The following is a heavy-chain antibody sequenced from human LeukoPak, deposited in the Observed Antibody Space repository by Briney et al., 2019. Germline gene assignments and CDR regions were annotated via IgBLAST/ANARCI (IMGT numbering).Heavy chain of an antibody. CDR1: GGSISSSSYY. CDR3: ARVICGGGSCRFDY. Sequence: SETLSLTCTVSGGSISSSSYYWGWIRQPPGKGLEWIGSIYYSGSTYYNPSLKSRVTISVDTSKNQFSLKLSSVTAADTAVYYCARVICGGGSCRFDYWGQGTLVTVSS. CDR2: IYYSGST. D-gene: IGHD2-15*01. V-gene: IGHV4-39*07. J-gene: IGHJ4*02.